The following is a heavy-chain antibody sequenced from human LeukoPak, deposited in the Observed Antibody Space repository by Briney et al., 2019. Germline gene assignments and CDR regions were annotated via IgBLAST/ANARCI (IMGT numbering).Heavy chain of an antibody. D-gene: IGHD3-22*01. CDR2: IYYSGST. Sequence: SETLSLTCTVSGGSISSSSYYWGWIRQPPGKGPEWIGSIYYSGSTYYNPSLKSRVTISVDTSKNQFSLKLSSVTAADTAVYYCARHRRSLRYYDSSGYLPNWLDPWGQGTLVTVSS. V-gene: IGHV4-39*01. J-gene: IGHJ5*02. CDR1: GGSISSSSYY. CDR3: ARHRRSLRYYDSSGYLPNWLDP.